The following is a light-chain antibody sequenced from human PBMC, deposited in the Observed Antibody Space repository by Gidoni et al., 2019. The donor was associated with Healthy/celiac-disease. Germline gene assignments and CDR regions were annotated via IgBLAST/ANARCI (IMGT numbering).Light chain of an antibody. J-gene: IGKJ3*01. CDR1: QGISSY. V-gene: IGKV1-8*01. CDR3: QQYYSYPLFT. Sequence: ALRMTQSPSSLSASTGDRVTITCRASQGISSYLAWYQQKPGKAPKLLIYAASTLQSGVPSRFSGSGSGTDFTLTISCLQSEDFATYYCQQYYSYPLFTFGPXTKVDIK. CDR2: AAS.